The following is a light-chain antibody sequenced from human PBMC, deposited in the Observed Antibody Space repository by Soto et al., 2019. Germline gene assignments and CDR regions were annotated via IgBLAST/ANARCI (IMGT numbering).Light chain of an antibody. Sequence: EIVLTQAPGSLSLSPGERATLSCRASQCVSSNYLAWYQQKPGQAPRLLIYSTSSRATGITDRFSGSGSGTDFTLTISRLETEDFAVYYCQKYGNSLWTVGQGTKVDIK. CDR2: STS. CDR3: QKYGNSLWT. CDR1: QCVSSNY. J-gene: IGKJ1*01. V-gene: IGKV3-20*01.